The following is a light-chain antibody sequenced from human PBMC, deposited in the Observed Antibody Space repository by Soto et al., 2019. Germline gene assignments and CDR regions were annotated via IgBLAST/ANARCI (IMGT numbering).Light chain of an antibody. CDR1: RGINDY. V-gene: IGKV1-27*01. Sequence: DIQMTQSPSSLSASVGDRVTITCRASRGINDYLAWYQQKPGKVPQVLIYGASTLHSGVPSRFSGSGSGTDFTLTISSLQPEDVATYYCQKYNTAPWTFGQGTKVDIK. CDR2: GAS. CDR3: QKYNTAPWT. J-gene: IGKJ1*01.